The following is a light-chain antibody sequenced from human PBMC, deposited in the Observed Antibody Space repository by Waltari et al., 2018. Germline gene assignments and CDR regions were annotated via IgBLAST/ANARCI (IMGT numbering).Light chain of an antibody. Sequence: EILMTQSPATLSVSPGERATLSCRASQSVSSNLAWYQQKPGQAPRLLIYGASTRATGIPARFSGSGSGTEFTLTISSLQSEGFAVYYCQQYNNWPLTFGGGTKVEIK. V-gene: IGKV3-15*01. J-gene: IGKJ4*01. CDR1: QSVSSN. CDR3: QQYNNWPLT. CDR2: GAS.